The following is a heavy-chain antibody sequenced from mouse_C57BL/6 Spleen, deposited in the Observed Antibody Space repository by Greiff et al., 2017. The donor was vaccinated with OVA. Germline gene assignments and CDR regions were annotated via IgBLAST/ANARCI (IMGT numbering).Heavy chain of an antibody. Sequence: QVQLQQSGAELVKPGASVKMSCKASGYTFTSYWITWVKQRPGQGLEWIGDIYPGSGSTNYNEKFKSKATLTVDTSSSTAYMQLSSLTSEDSAVYYCARNYYGNYRFAYWGQGTLVTVSA. J-gene: IGHJ3*01. V-gene: IGHV1-55*01. CDR1: GYTFTSYW. CDR2: IYPGSGST. D-gene: IGHD2-1*01. CDR3: ARNYYGNYRFAY.